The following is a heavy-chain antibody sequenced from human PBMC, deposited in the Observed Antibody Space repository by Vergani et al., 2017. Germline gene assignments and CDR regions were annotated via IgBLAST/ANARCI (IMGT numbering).Heavy chain of an antibody. J-gene: IGHJ3*02. CDR2: IRTDSGAT. V-gene: IGHV1-2*02. CDR3: ARCRYRGGYGYDGLDM. D-gene: IGHD3-16*02. CDR1: GYSFTAYY. Sequence: QVHLLQSGAEVKKPGASVRVSCRASGYSFTAYYIHWVRQTPGQGLQWMGWIRTDSGATKYAQNFQDRVTKTRDTSIWSAYMDLTGLKSDDTAVYDCARCRYRGGYGYDGLDMWGQGTVVTVS.